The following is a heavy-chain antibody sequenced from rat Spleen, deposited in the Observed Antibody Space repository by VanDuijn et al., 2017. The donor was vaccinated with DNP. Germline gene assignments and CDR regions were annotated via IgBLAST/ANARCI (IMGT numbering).Heavy chain of an antibody. CDR2: MSPTTRSS. CDR1: GFSFSDYD. CDR3: ARPGHFDY. V-gene: IGHV5S13*01. J-gene: IGHJ2*01. Sequence: EVQLVESGGGLVQPGRSLKLSCAASGFSFSDYDMAWVRQAPTKGLEWVACMSPTTRSSYYRDSVKGRFTISRDNAKNTQYLQMDSLRSEDTATYYCARPGHFDYWGQGVMVTVSS. D-gene: IGHD4-3*01.